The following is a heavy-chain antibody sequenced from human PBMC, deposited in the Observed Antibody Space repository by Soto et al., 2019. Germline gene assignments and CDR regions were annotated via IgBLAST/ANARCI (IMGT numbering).Heavy chain of an antibody. J-gene: IGHJ6*02. Sequence: ASVKVSCKASGYIFTDYYMHWVRQAPGQELGWMGRINPNSGDTGYAQKFQGRVTMTRNTSISTAYMELSSLRSEDTAVYYCARGVNGTVYYYYYYGMDVWGQGTTVTVSS. D-gene: IGHD1-20*01. CDR1: GYIFTDYY. CDR2: INPNSGDT. CDR3: ARGVNGTVYYYYYYGMDV. V-gene: IGHV1-8*02.